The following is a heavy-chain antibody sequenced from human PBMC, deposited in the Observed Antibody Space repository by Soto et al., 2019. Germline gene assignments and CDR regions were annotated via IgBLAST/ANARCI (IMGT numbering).Heavy chain of an antibody. CDR1: GYSFTSYW. CDR3: ARGPKVGDYYYYYGMDV. V-gene: IGHV5-10-1*01. Sequence: GESLKISCKGSGYSFTSYWISGVRQMPGKGLEWMGRIDPSDSYTNYSPSFQGHVTISADKSISTAYLQWSSLKASDTAMYYCARGPKVGDYYYYYGMDVWGQVTTVTVSS. J-gene: IGHJ6*02. CDR2: IDPSDSYT.